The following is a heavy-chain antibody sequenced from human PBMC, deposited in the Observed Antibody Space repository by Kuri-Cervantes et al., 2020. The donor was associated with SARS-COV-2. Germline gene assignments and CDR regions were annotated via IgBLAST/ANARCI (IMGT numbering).Heavy chain of an antibody. CDR2: IYYSGST. CDR1: GDSMSRRY. CDR3: ARRNEVDSDDY. J-gene: IGHJ4*02. D-gene: IGHD3/OR15-3a*01. V-gene: IGHV4-39*01. Sequence: SETLSLTCNVSGDSMSRRYWNWIRQPPGKGLEWIGSIYYSGSTYYNPSLKSRVTISVDTSKNQFSLKLSSVTAADTAVYYCARRNEVDSDDYWGQGTLVTVSS.